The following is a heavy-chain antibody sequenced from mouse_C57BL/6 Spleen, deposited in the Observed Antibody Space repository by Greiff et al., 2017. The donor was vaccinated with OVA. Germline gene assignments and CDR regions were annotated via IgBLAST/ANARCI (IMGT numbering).Heavy chain of an antibody. Sequence: EVKLVESGGGLVQPGGSLKLSCAASGFTFSDYYMYWVRQTPEKRLEWVAYISNGGGSTYYPDTVKGRFTISRDNAKNTLYLQMSRLKSEDTAMYYCARRPYGSSYGYFDVWGTGTTVTVSS. CDR3: ARRPYGSSYGYFDV. J-gene: IGHJ1*03. D-gene: IGHD1-1*01. CDR1: GFTFSDYY. CDR2: ISNGGGST. V-gene: IGHV5-12*01.